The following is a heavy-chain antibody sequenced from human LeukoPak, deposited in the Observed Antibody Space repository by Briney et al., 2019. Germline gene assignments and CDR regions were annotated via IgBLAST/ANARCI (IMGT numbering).Heavy chain of an antibody. Sequence: GGSLRLSCAASGFTFSNYWMSWVRQAPGKGLEWVANIKQDGSDKYYVDSVKGRFTISRDNAKNTLYLQMNSLRAEGTAVYYCAKDLGSMTTVTTYFDYWGQGTLVTVSS. CDR1: GFTFSNYW. D-gene: IGHD4-17*01. CDR3: AKDLGSMTTVTTYFDY. V-gene: IGHV3-7*03. CDR2: IKQDGSDK. J-gene: IGHJ4*02.